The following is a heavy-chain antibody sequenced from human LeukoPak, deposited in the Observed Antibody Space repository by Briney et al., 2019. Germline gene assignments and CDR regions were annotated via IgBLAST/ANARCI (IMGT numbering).Heavy chain of an antibody. CDR3: AREYGSPHPGAFDI. CDR2: IIPIFGTA. CDR1: GGTFSSYA. V-gene: IGHV1-69*13. J-gene: IGHJ3*02. D-gene: IGHD1-26*01. Sequence: SVKVSCKVSGGTFSSYAISWVRQAPGQGLEWMGGIIPIFGTANYAQKFQGRVTITADESTSTAYMELSSLRSEDTAVYYCAREYGSPHPGAFDIWGQGTMVTVSS.